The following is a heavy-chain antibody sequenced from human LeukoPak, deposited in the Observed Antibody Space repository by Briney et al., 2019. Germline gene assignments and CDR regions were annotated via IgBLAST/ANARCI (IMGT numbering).Heavy chain of an antibody. CDR3: ARAVAGTFFDY. D-gene: IGHD6-19*01. J-gene: IGHJ4*02. V-gene: IGHV4-31*03. Sequence: SQTLSLTCTVSGGSISSGGYYWSWIRLHPGKGLEWIGYIYYSGSTYYNPSLKSRVTISVDTSKNQFSLKLSSVTAADTAVYYCARAVAGTFFDYWGQGTLVTVSS. CDR2: IYYSGST. CDR1: GGSISSGGYY.